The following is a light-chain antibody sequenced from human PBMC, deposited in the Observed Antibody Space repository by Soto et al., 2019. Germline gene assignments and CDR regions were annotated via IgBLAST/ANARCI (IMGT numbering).Light chain of an antibody. CDR2: RTS. Sequence: ATTPCRASQSVSSNFAWSQLKPGQAPRLLMFRTSSRTTGVPARFSGSGSGTEVNVTIISFRHADCAVYYCYEDPTSPPGSFAGGTKVDI. V-gene: IGKV3-15*01. CDR3: YEDPTSPPGS. J-gene: IGKJ4*01. CDR1: QSVSSN.